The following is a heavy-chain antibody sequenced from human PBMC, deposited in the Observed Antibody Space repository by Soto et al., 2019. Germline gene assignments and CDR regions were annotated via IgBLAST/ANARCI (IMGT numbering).Heavy chain of an antibody. D-gene: IGHD1-1*01. CDR2: IIPIFGTA. J-gene: IGHJ6*02. Sequence: QVQLVQSGAEVKKPGSSVKVSCKASGGTFSSYAISWVRQAPGQGLEWMGGIIPIFGTANYAQKFQGRVTITADNSTSTAYMELSSLRSEDTAVYYCARDNFGTVLSQHYYGMDVWGQGTTVTVSS. CDR3: ARDNFGTVLSQHYYGMDV. V-gene: IGHV1-69*06. CDR1: GGTFSSYA.